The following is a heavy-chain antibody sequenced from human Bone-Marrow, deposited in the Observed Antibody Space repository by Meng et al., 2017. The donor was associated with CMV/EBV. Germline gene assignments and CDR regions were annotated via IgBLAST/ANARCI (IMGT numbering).Heavy chain of an antibody. Sequence: QEQCRESGPGLGKPSGTLPLTCFVSGASIKNYNWNWVRQPAGQGLEWIGLIQVIGHTVYNPSLKSRVTVSLDASKNQFSLTLNSVTAADTATYYCAGSRPGGGACDYWGQGILVTVSS. CDR2: IQVIGHT. D-gene: IGHD3-16*01. CDR3: AGSRPGGGACDY. CDR1: GASIKNYN. J-gene: IGHJ4*02. V-gene: IGHV4-4*07.